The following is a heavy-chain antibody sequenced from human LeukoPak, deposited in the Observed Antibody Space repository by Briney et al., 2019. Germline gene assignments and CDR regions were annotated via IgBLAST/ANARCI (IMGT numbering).Heavy chain of an antibody. V-gene: IGHV3-33*06. D-gene: IGHD4-17*01. J-gene: IGHJ4*02. CDR3: AKDHRRLTTGYYFDS. CDR1: AFTFSNYG. CDR2: IWYDGSNK. Sequence: PGRSLRLSCAASAFTFSNYGMQWDRQAPGKGLEWGAVIWYDGSNKNYADSVKGRFTISGYYSKKTLYMQMDSLRVEDTAVYYCAKDHRRLTTGYYFDSWGQGALVTVSS.